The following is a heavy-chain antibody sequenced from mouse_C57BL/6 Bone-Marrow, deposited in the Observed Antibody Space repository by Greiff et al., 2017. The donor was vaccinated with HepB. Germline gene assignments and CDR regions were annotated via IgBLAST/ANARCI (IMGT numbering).Heavy chain of an antibody. Sequence: DVKLVESGAELVRPGASVKLSCTASGFNIKDDYMHWVKQRPEQGLEWIGWIDPENGDTEYASKFQGKATITADTSSNTAYLQLSSLTSEDTAVYYCTKDCNYSYYYAMDYWGQGTSVTVSS. CDR3: TKDCNYSYYYAMDY. CDR1: GFNIKDDY. CDR2: IDPENGDT. V-gene: IGHV14-4*01. D-gene: IGHD2-1*01. J-gene: IGHJ4*01.